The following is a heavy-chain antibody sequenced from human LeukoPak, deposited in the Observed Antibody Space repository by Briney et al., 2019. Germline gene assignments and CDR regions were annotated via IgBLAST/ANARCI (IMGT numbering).Heavy chain of an antibody. CDR3: ARDRVAAAGRPSYYYGMDV. CDR1: GFTVSSNY. Sequence: GGSLRLSCAASGFTVSSNYMSWVRQAPGKGLEWVSVIYSGGSTYYADSVKGRFTISRDNSKNTLYLQMNSLRAEDTAVYYCARDRVAAAGRPSYYYGMDVWGQGTTVTVSS. J-gene: IGHJ6*02. CDR2: IYSGGST. D-gene: IGHD6-13*01. V-gene: IGHV3-66*01.